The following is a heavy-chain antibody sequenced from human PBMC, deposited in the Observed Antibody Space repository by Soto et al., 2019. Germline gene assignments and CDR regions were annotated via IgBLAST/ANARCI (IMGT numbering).Heavy chain of an antibody. J-gene: IGHJ3*01. CDR1: GFTFSSYA. D-gene: IGHD1-26*01. CDR3: AKDRRSSGILIPRSHAFAV. V-gene: IGHV3-23*01. CDR2: ISGSGGRT. Sequence: GGSLRLSCAASGFTFSSYAMSWVRQAPGKGLEWVSAISGSGGRTYYADSVKGRFTISRDNSKNTLYLQMKSLRAEDTAVYYCAKDRRSSGILIPRSHAFAVWGQGRMVT.